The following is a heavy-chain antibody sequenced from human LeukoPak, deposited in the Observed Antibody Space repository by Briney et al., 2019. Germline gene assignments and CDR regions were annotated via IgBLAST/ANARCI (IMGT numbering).Heavy chain of an antibody. Sequence: GSLRLSCAASGFTFSGFWMHWVRQAPGKGLVWVSCISFDGSDATYADSVKGRFTISRDNAKNTLHLQMDSLTVEDTAVYYCASRGGVPAAIVGFDYWGQGTLVTVSS. D-gene: IGHD2-2*02. V-gene: IGHV3-74*01. CDR1: GFTFSGFW. J-gene: IGHJ4*02. CDR3: ASRGGVPAAIVGFDY. CDR2: ISFDGSDA.